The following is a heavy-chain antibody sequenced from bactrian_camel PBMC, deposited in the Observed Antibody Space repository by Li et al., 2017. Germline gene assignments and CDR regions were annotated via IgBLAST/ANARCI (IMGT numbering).Heavy chain of an antibody. CDR2: VTVDGTT. CDR1: GYTHVYTKYT. V-gene: IGHV3S53*01. CDR3: AAVNYFVDRDSCFWKARGVDFGH. D-gene: IGHD3*01. J-gene: IGHJ6*01. Sequence: HVQLVESGGGSVQAGGSLRLSCTASGYTHVYTKYTLAWFRQAPMHEREGVASVTVDGTTTYADSVQGRFFISQDADKSTLFLQMNSLKAEDTAVYFCAAVNYFVDRDSCFWKARGVDFGHRGQGTQVTVS.